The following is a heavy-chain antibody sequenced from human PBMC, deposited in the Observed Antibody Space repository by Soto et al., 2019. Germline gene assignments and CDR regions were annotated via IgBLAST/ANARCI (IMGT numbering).Heavy chain of an antibody. CDR1: VYTFTIYG. J-gene: IGHJ5*02. V-gene: IGHV1-18*01. CDR2: ISAYNGNT. D-gene: IGHD3-10*01. Sequence: ASVKGSCKASVYTFTIYGISWGRQATGQGLEWMGWISAYNGNTNYAQKLQGRVTMTTDTSTSTAYMELRSLRSDDTAVYYCARENVWFGELLYNWFDPWGQGTLVTVSS. CDR3: ARENVWFGELLYNWFDP.